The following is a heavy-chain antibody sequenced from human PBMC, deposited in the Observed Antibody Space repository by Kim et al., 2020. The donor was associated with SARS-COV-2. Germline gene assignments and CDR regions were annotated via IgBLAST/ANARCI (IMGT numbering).Heavy chain of an antibody. Sequence: GGSLRLSCTASGFTFGDYAMSWFRQAPGKGLEWVGFIRSKAYGGTTEYAASVKGRFTISRDDSKSIAYLQMNSLKTEDTAVYYCTRDLSLPYYYDSSGYYLPPDYWGQGTLVTVSS. CDR1: GFTFGDYA. V-gene: IGHV3-49*03. J-gene: IGHJ4*02. CDR3: TRDLSLPYYYDSSGYYLPPDY. D-gene: IGHD3-22*01. CDR2: IRSKAYGGTT.